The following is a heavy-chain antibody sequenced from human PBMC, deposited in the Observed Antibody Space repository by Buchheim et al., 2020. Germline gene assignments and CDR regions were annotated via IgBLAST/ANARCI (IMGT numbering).Heavy chain of an antibody. CDR1: GFTFRTYG. J-gene: IGHJ6*02. CDR3: AKDQYGDHEGGMDV. D-gene: IGHD4-17*01. CDR2: ISFDGTKK. V-gene: IGHV3-30*18. Sequence: QVQLVESGGGVVQPGRSLRLSCAASGFTFRTYGMNWVRQAPGKGLEWVAVISFDGTKKYYAESVKGRFPIPRDNSQNILYPQVDSLRGEDTAVYYCAKDQYGDHEGGMDVWGQGTT.